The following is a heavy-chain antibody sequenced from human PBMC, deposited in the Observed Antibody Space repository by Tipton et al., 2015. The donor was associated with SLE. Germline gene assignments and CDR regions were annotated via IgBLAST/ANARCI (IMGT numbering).Heavy chain of an antibody. CDR2: IKQDGSEK. CDR1: GFTFTGNW. J-gene: IGHJ4*02. CDR3: ARDPCGGGSCYIDSSGYLDF. V-gene: IGHV3-7*01. D-gene: IGHD2-15*01. Sequence: GSLRLSCAASGFTFTGNWMSWVRQAPGKGLEAVASIKQDGSEKYYVDSVKGRFTISRDNAKNSLYLQMNSLRAEDTAMYFCARDPCGGGSCYIDSSGYLDFWGQGTLVTVSS.